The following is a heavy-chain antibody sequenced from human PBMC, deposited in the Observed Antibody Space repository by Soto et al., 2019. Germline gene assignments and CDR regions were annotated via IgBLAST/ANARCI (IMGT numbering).Heavy chain of an antibody. D-gene: IGHD2-15*01. J-gene: IGHJ6*02. Sequence: QVQLVESGGGVVQPGRSLRLSCAASGFTFSSYAMNWVRQAPGKGLEWVAVISYDGSNKYYADSVKGRFTISRDNSKNTLYLQMNSLGAEDTSLYYSARDHVVVAATIRASYYGRDVWGQGATVTVSS. V-gene: IGHV3-30-3*01. CDR3: ARDHVVVAATIRASYYGRDV. CDR2: ISYDGSNK. CDR1: GFTFSSYA.